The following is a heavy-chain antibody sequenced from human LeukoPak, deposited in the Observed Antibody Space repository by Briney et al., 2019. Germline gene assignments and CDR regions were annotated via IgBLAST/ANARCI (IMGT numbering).Heavy chain of an antibody. CDR3: ATHTVTNYYYYYMDV. CDR1: GGSFSGYY. CDR2: INHSGST. Sequence: PSETLSLTCAVYGGSFSGYYWSWIRQPPGKGLERIGEINHSGSTNYNPSLKSRVTISVDTSKNQFSLKLSSVTAADTAVYYCATHTVTNYYYYYMDVWGKGTTVTVSS. D-gene: IGHD4-17*01. J-gene: IGHJ6*03. V-gene: IGHV4-34*01.